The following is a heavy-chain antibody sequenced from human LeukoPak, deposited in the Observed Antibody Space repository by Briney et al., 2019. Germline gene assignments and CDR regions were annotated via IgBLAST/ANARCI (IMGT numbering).Heavy chain of an antibody. CDR2: INHSGST. V-gene: IGHV4-34*01. J-gene: IGHJ3*02. Sequence: SETLSLTCAVYGGSFSGYYWSWIRQPPGKGLEWIGEINHSGSTNYNPSLESRVTISVDTSKNQFSLKLSSVTAADTAVYYCATLDLPKDAFDIWGQGIMVTVSS. CDR3: ATLDLPKDAFDI. CDR1: GGSFSGYY.